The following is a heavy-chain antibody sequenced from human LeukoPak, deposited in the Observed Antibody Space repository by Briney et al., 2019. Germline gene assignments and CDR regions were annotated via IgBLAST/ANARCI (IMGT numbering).Heavy chain of an antibody. CDR1: GGSFSGYY. J-gene: IGHJ6*03. D-gene: IGHD3-22*01. Sequence: PSETLSLTCAVYGGSFSGYYWSWIRQSPGKGLEWIGEISHSGSTNYNPSLKSRVTISVDTSKNQFSLKLWSVTAADTAVYYCARVNYDSSLTGYYYMDVWGKGTTVTISS. V-gene: IGHV4-34*01. CDR2: ISHSGST. CDR3: ARVNYDSSLTGYYYMDV.